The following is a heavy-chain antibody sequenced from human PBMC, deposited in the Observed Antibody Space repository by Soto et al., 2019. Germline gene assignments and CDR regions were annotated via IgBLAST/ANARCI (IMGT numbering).Heavy chain of an antibody. V-gene: IGHV3-23*01. CDR2: ISGSGGST. D-gene: IGHD1-26*01. Sequence: EVQLLESGGGLVQPGGSLSLSCAASGFTFSSYAMSWVRQAPGKGLESVSAISGSGGSTYYADSVKGRFTISRDNSKNTLYLQMNSLRAEDTAVYYCAKDRVGATTTADYWGQGTLVTVSS. CDR3: AKDRVGATTTADY. J-gene: IGHJ4*02. CDR1: GFTFSSYA.